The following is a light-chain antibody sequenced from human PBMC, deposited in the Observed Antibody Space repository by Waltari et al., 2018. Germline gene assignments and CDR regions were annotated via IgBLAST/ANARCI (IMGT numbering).Light chain of an antibody. V-gene: IGLV2-8*01. CDR1: NNDIGSYNH. Sequence: QSALTQPPSASGSPGQSVTISCIGTNNDIGSYNHLPWYQQHPGKAPKFIIFEVNQRPSGVPVRFSGSKSGNTASLTVSGLQAEDEADYYCTSYGGDNNIVIFGGGTKLTVL. CDR3: TSYGGDNNIVI. CDR2: EVN. J-gene: IGLJ2*01.